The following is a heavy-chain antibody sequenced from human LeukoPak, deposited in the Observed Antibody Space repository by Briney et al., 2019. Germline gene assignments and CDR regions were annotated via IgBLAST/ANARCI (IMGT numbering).Heavy chain of an antibody. Sequence: PSETLSLTCRVSSLSVRFHYCSWLRQSPGKGREWIGLFHYSGSTNYNPSLNSRVTTSIDTSMNHLSLTLVSVTAAGPGVYFCARHQDGGPKLRLDFWGLGVLVTVSS. CDR3: ARHQDGGPKLRLDF. J-gene: IGHJ4*02. V-gene: IGHV4-59*08. CDR2: FHYSGST. CDR1: SLSVRFHY. D-gene: IGHD2-15*01.